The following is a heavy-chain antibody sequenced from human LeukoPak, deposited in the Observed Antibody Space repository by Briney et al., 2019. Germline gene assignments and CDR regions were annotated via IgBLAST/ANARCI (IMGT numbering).Heavy chain of an antibody. J-gene: IGHJ4*02. D-gene: IGHD2-2*01. CDR2: IHYTGST. Sequence: SETLSLTCTVSGGSISGYYWSWIRQPPGKGLQFIGYIHYTGSTNYNPSLESRVTLSVDTPKNQFSLKRRSVTAADTAVYYCARLSKDTVVLPAAMAHYFDYWGQGTLVTVSS. CDR1: GGSISGYY. V-gene: IGHV4-59*08. CDR3: ARLSKDTVVLPAAMAHYFDY.